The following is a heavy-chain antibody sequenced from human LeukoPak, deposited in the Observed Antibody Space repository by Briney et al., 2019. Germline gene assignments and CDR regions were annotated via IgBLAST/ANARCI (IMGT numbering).Heavy chain of an antibody. D-gene: IGHD3-22*01. CDR3: ARHSSDVCDF. CDR1: GGSISSSTYY. V-gene: IGHV4-39*01. Sequence: SETLSLTCTVSGGSISSSTYYWGWIRQPPGKGLEWIGSIYYRGSTYYNTSLKSQVTISVDTSKNQFSLKLSSVTAADTAVYYCARHSSDVCDFWGQGTLVTVSS. J-gene: IGHJ4*02. CDR2: IYYRGST.